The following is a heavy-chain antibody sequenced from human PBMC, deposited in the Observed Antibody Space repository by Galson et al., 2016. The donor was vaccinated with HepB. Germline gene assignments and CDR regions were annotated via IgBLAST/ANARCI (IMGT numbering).Heavy chain of an antibody. D-gene: IGHD2-21*01. CDR1: GFNFDNYA. V-gene: IGHV3-23*01. CDR2: ISGSGEST. CDR3: AKDRSVVVIPYFYS. Sequence: SLRLSCAASGFNFDNYAMGWVRQAPGKGLEWVSSISGSGESTFYTDSVRGRFTVSRDKSKNTLYLHMIGLRAEDTALYYCAKDRSVVVIPYFYSWGQGTLVSVCS. J-gene: IGHJ4*02.